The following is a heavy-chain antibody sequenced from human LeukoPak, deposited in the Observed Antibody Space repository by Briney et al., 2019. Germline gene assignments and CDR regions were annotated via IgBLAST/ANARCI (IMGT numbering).Heavy chain of an antibody. CDR1: GGSISSSSYY. Sequence: SETLSLTCTVSGGSISSSSYYWGWIRQPPGKGLERIGSIYYSGSTYYNPSLKSRVTISVDMSKNQFSLKLSSVTAADTAVYYCARIGAGVNFDYWGQGTLVTVSS. D-gene: IGHD2-8*01. V-gene: IGHV4-39*01. CDR2: IYYSGST. CDR3: ARIGAGVNFDY. J-gene: IGHJ4*02.